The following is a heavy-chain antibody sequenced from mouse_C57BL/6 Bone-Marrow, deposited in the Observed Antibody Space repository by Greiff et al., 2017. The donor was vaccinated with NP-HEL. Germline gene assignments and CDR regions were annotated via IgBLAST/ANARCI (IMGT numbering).Heavy chain of an antibody. CDR3: ARTAITGAVDY. CDR2: IWTGGGT. V-gene: IGHV2-9-1*01. CDR1: GFSLTSYA. Sequence: VHLVESGPGLVAPSQSLSITCTVSGFSLTSYAISWVRQPPGKGLEWLGGIWTGGGTNYNSALKSRLSISKDNSKSQVFLTMNGLQTDDTARYYCARTAITGAVDYWGQGTSVTVSS. J-gene: IGHJ4*01.